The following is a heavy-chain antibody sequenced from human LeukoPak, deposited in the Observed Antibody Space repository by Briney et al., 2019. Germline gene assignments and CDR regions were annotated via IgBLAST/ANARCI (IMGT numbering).Heavy chain of an antibody. CDR2: ISWNSGSI. J-gene: IGHJ4*02. CDR3: AKDSHYGSGSYYDY. CDR1: GFTFEDYA. Sequence: GGSLRLSCAASGFTFEDYAMHWVRQAPGKGLEWVSGISWNSGSIGYADSVKGRFTISRDNAKNSLYLQMNSLRAEDTALYYCAKDSHYGSGSYYDYWGQGTLVTVSS. V-gene: IGHV3-9*01. D-gene: IGHD3-10*01.